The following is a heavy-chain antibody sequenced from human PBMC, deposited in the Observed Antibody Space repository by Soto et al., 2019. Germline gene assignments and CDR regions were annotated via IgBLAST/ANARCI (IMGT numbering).Heavy chain of an antibody. CDR3: ASPQNYYDSSGHYGH. D-gene: IGHD3-22*01. Sequence: TGGSLRLSCAASGFTFSNYAISWVRQAPGKGLEWVSRIKSDGSSTTYADSVKGRFTISRDNAKNTLYLQMNSLRAEDTAVYYCASPQNYYDSSGHYGHWGQGTLVTVSS. V-gene: IGHV3-74*01. CDR2: IKSDGSST. CDR1: GFTFSNYA. J-gene: IGHJ4*02.